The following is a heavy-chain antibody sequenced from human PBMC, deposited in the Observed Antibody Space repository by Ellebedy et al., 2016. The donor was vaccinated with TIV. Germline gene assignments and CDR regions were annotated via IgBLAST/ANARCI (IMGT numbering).Heavy chain of an antibody. D-gene: IGHD2-2*01. V-gene: IGHV4-39*07. CDR2: INHSGST. J-gene: IGHJ6*03. CDR1: GGSISSSSYY. CDR3: ARAHCSSTSCQPNHMDV. Sequence: SETLSLXCTVSGGSISSSSYYWGWIRQPPGKGLEWIGEINHSGSTNYNPSLKSRVTISVDTSKNQFSLKLSSVTAADTAVYYCARAHCSSTSCQPNHMDVWGKGTTVTVSS.